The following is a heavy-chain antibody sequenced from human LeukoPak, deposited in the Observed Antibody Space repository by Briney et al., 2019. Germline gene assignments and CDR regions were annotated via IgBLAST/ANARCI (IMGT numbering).Heavy chain of an antibody. Sequence: PGGSLRLSCAASGFTFRTYSMKWVRQAPGEGPEWISYIRSSGTTTYYADSVKGRFTISRDNAKNSLYLQMNSLRAEDTAVYYCARVNYVSSGWGAPFDCWGQGTLVTVSS. CDR1: GFTFRTYS. D-gene: IGHD3-16*01. CDR3: ARVNYVSSGWGAPFDC. CDR2: IRSSGTTT. V-gene: IGHV3-48*04. J-gene: IGHJ4*02.